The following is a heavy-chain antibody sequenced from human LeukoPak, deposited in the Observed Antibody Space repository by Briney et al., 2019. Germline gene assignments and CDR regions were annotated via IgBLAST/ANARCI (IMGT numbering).Heavy chain of an antibody. CDR2: ISAYNGNT. CDR3: ARDSLLFPYYYYMDV. Sequence: ASVKVSCKASGYTFTSYGISWVRQAPGQGLEWMGWISAYNGNTNYAQKLQGRVTMTTDTSTSTAYMELRSLRSEDTAVYYCARDSLLFPYYYYMDVWGKGTTVTVSS. CDR1: GYTFTSYG. J-gene: IGHJ6*03. D-gene: IGHD3-10*01. V-gene: IGHV1-18*01.